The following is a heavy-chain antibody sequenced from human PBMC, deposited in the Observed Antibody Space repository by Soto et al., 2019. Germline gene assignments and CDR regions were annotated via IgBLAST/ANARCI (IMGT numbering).Heavy chain of an antibody. V-gene: IGHV3-21*01. CDR1: GFTFSSYS. CDR2: ISSSSSYI. CDR3: ARDRLGFGEFDYYYGMDV. D-gene: IGHD3-10*01. Sequence: PGGSLRLSCAASGFTFSSYSMNWVRQAPGKGLEWVSSISSSSSYIYYADSVKGRFTISRDNAKNSLYLQMNSLRAEDTAVYYCARDRLGFGEFDYYYGMDVWGQGTTVTVSS. J-gene: IGHJ6*02.